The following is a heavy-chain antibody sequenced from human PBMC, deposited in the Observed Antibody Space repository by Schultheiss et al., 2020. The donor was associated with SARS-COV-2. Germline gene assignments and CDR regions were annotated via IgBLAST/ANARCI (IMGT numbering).Heavy chain of an antibody. CDR1: GFTFTNAW. J-gene: IGHJ5*02. Sequence: GGSLRLSCAASGFTFTNAWMSWVRQAPGKGLEWVGRIRSKTDGGTTDYAAPVKGRFTISRDDSKSIAYLQMNSLKTEDTAVYYCARVRDYYDSTGPAYWFDPWGQGTLVTVSS. CDR2: IRSKTDGGTT. CDR3: ARVRDYYDSTGPAYWFDP. V-gene: IGHV3-15*01. D-gene: IGHD3-22*01.